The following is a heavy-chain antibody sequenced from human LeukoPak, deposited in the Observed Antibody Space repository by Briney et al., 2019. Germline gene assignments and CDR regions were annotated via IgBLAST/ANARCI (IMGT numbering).Heavy chain of an antibody. D-gene: IGHD5-12*01. Sequence: GASVKVSCKASGGTFSSYAISWVRQAPGQGLEWMGGIIPIFGTANYAQKFQGRATITTDESTSTAYMELSSLRSEDTAVYYCASWGYSGYEMGVTFDYWGQGTLVTVSS. V-gene: IGHV1-69*05. CDR2: IIPIFGTA. CDR1: GGTFSSYA. CDR3: ASWGYSGYEMGVTFDY. J-gene: IGHJ4*02.